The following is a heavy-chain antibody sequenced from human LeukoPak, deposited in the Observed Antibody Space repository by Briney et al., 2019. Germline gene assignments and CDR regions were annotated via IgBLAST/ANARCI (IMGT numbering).Heavy chain of an antibody. J-gene: IGHJ4*02. Sequence: GGTLRLSCAASGFTFSSYGMSWVRQAPGKGLEWVSAINGRGSSTYYADSVKGRFTISRDNSKNTLYLQMNSLRAEDTALYYCAKGPLPRIDYWGQGTLVTVSS. CDR1: GFTFSSYG. V-gene: IGHV3-23*01. CDR3: AKGPLPRIDY. CDR2: INGRGSST.